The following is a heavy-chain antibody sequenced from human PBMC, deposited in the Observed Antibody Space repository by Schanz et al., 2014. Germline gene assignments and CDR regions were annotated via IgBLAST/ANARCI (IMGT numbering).Heavy chain of an antibody. CDR3: LAPDYGMDV. V-gene: IGHV3-48*04. J-gene: IGHJ6*02. CDR2: ITYNGGTI. Sequence: EVQLLESGGGLVQPGGSLRLSCAASGFTFSAYAMTWVRQIPGKGLEWISYITYNGGTIYYADSVKGRFTISRDNAKNSLFLQMNSLRAEDTAVYYCLAPDYGMDVWGQGTTVTVSS. CDR1: GFTFSAYA.